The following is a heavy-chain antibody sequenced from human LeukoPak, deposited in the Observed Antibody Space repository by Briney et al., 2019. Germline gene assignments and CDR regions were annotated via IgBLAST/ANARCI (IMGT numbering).Heavy chain of an antibody. J-gene: IGHJ3*02. CDR3: ERHRYYYHCSEPAFDI. Sequence: GASVKVSCKASGYTFTSYYMHWVRQAPGQGLEWMGIINPSGGSTSYAQKLQGRVTMTRDTSTSTVYMELSSLRSEDTAVYYCERHRYYYHCSEPAFDIWGQGPMVTVSS. CDR2: INPSGGST. CDR1: GYTFTSYY. D-gene: IGHD3-22*01. V-gene: IGHV1-46*01.